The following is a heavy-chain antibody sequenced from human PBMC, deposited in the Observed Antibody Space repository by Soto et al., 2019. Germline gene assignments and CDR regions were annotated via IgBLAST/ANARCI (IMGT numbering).Heavy chain of an antibody. CDR1: GGTFSRYA. V-gene: IGHV1-69*13. J-gene: IGHJ4*02. CDR2: IIPMFGTP. D-gene: IGHD3-22*01. CDR3: ARQFEYESSGHYQAY. Sequence: SVRISCKASGGTFSRYAISWVRQAPGQGLEWIGGIIPMFGTPNYAQKLQGRLSITAEESTTTVYMQLSSLRSEDTAVYYCARQFEYESSGHYQAYWGQ.